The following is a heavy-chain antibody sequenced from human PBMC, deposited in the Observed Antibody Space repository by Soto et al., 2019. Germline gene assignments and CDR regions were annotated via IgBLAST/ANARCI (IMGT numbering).Heavy chain of an antibody. CDR1: GGSISSTSYY. V-gene: IGHV4-39*01. Sequence: QLQLQESGPGLVKPSETLSLTCTVSGGSISSTSYYWGWIRQPPGQGLEWIGNIYYSGSTYNSPSLRRRVTISVDTSKNQFSLKLSSVTAADTAVYYCARAPGGHSYYYHYMDVWGKGTTVTVSS. D-gene: IGHD3-10*01. CDR2: IYYSGST. CDR3: ARAPGGHSYYYHYMDV. J-gene: IGHJ6*03.